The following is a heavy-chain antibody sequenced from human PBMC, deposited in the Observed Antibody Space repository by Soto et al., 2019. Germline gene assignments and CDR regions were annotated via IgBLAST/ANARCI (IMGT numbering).Heavy chain of an antibody. Sequence: GSLRLSCAASGFTFSSYWMHWVRQAPGKGLVWVSRINSDGSSTSYADSVKGRFTISRDNAKNTLYLQMNSLRAEDTAVYYCETRPGYSTTGVCSSCFDPWGQGTLITLS. CDR2: INSDGSST. CDR1: GFTFSSYW. D-gene: IGHD2-8*01. CDR3: ETRPGYSTTGVCSSCFDP. J-gene: IGHJ5*02. V-gene: IGHV3-74*01.